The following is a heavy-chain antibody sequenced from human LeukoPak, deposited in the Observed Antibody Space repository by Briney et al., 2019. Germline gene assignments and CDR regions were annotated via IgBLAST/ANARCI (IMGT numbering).Heavy chain of an antibody. Sequence: SVKVSCKASGGTFSSYAISWVRQAPGQGLEWMGGIIPIFGTADYAQKFQGRVTITADESTSTAYMELSSLRSEDTAVYYCARGRRDGYNTGLGYWGQGTLVTVSS. V-gene: IGHV1-69*13. CDR3: ARGRRDGYNTGLGY. CDR2: IIPIFGTA. D-gene: IGHD5-24*01. CDR1: GGTFSSYA. J-gene: IGHJ4*02.